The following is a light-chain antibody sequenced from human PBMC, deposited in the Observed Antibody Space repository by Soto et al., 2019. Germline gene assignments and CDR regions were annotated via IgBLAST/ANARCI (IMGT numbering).Light chain of an antibody. CDR1: QTINNN. CDR2: GAS. CDR3: QQSYSIPTIT. J-gene: IGKJ5*01. Sequence: IQMTQSPSSLSPSVGARVTITCRATQTINNNLNWYQQKPGKAPKLXIYGASSLQGGVPSRFSGSGSGTELTLTISSLQPEDFANYYCQQSYSIPTITFGQGTRLEIK. V-gene: IGKV1-39*01.